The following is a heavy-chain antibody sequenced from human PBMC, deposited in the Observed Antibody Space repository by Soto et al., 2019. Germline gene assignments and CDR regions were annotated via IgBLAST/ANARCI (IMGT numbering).Heavy chain of an antibody. J-gene: IGHJ4*02. CDR2: INHSGST. D-gene: IGHD3-3*01. CDR3: ARGASGFDFWSGFDY. CDR1: GGSFSGYY. V-gene: IGHV4-34*01. Sequence: SETLSLTCAVYGGSFSGYYWSWIRQPPGKGLEWIGEINHSGSTNYNPSLKSRVTISVDTSKNQFSLKLRAVTAADTAVYYCARGASGFDFWSGFDYWGQGTLVTVSS.